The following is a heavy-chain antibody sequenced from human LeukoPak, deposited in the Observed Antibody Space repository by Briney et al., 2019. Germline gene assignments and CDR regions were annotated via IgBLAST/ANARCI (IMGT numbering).Heavy chain of an antibody. V-gene: IGHV4-39*01. Sequence: SETLSLTCTVSGGSISSSGYYWGWIRQPPGKGLEWIGSMYESGSTFYSPSLKSRVTISIDTSKNQFSLKLNSVTAADTAVYFCARHYGLNYYDSSAYEYWGQGTLVTVSS. D-gene: IGHD3-22*01. CDR3: ARHYGLNYYDSSAYEY. J-gene: IGHJ4*02. CDR1: GGSISSSGYY. CDR2: MYESGST.